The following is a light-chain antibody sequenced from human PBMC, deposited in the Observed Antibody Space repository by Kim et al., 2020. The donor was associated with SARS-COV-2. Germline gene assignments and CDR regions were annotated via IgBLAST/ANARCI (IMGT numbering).Light chain of an antibody. CDR2: DAS. V-gene: IGKV3-11*01. CDR1: QSVSSY. J-gene: IGKJ4*01. Sequence: SLSPGESATLSCRASQSVSSYLVWYQQKPGQAPRLLIHDASNRASGIPARFSGSGSGTDFTLTISSLEPEDFAVYYCQQRTNWPLTFGGGTKVEI. CDR3: QQRTNWPLT.